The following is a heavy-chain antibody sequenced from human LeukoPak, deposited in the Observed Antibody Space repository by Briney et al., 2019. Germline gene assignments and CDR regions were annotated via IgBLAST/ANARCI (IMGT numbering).Heavy chain of an antibody. Sequence: GASVKVSCKASGGTFSSYAISWVRQAPGQGLEWMGGIIPIFGTANYAQKFQGRVTITADGSTSTAYMELSSLRSEDTAVYYCARDRGDGYTLNDYWGQGTLVTVSS. J-gene: IGHJ4*02. CDR1: GGTFSSYA. CDR2: IIPIFGTA. V-gene: IGHV1-69*13. D-gene: IGHD5-24*01. CDR3: ARDRGDGYTLNDY.